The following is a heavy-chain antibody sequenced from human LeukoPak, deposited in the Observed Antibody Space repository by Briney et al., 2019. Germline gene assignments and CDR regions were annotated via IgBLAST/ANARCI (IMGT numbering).Heavy chain of an antibody. Sequence: SGPTLLPPTQTLTLTCTFSGFSSTTSGGTVGWIRQPPGKALEWLPLIYWDDDKRYSASLKSRLTITKDTSKNQVVLTMTNMDPVDTATYYCAHRPTMLTPMIFATWGQGTLVTVSS. CDR2: IYWDDDK. CDR3: AHRPTMLTPMIFAT. V-gene: IGHV2-5*02. J-gene: IGHJ5*02. D-gene: IGHD3-22*01. CDR1: GFSSTTSGGT.